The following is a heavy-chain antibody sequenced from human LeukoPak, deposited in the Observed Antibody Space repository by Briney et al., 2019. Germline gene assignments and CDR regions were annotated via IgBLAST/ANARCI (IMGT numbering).Heavy chain of an antibody. Sequence: GASVKVSCEASGYTFTSYGISWVRQAPGQGLEWMGWISAYNGNTNYAQKLQGRVTMTTDTSTSTAYMELRSLRSDDTAVYYCARDSSFLDSSGWSIFDYWGQGTLVTVSS. CDR3: ARDSSFLDSSGWSIFDY. J-gene: IGHJ4*02. CDR2: ISAYNGNT. D-gene: IGHD6-19*01. CDR1: GYTFTSYG. V-gene: IGHV1-18*01.